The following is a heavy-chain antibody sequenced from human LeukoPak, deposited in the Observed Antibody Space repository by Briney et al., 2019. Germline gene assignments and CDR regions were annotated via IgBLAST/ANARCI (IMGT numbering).Heavy chain of an antibody. CDR2: IYYSGST. Sequence: KSSETLSLTCTVSGGSISSYYWTWIRQPPGKELEWIGYIYYSGSTNYNPSLKSRVTISVDTSKNQFSLKLSSVTAADTAVYYCARDSRILGRDWLAFDIWGQGTMVTVSS. J-gene: IGHJ3*02. CDR1: GGSISSYY. CDR3: ARDSRILGRDWLAFDI. D-gene: IGHD3/OR15-3a*01. V-gene: IGHV4-59*01.